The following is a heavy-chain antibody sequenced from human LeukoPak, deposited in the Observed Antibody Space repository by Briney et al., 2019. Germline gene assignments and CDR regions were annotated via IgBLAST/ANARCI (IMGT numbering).Heavy chain of an antibody. J-gene: IGHJ5*02. CDR3: ARGLAANDWFDP. V-gene: IGHV3-11*01. CDR2: ISASSGNR. D-gene: IGHD2-15*01. CDR1: GFTFSDYY. Sequence: GGSLRLSCAASGFTFSDYYMNWIRQAPGKGLEWLSYISASSGNRYHADSVKGRFTISRDNAKNSLYLQMNSLRAEDTAVYYCARGLAANDWFDPWGQGTLVTVSS.